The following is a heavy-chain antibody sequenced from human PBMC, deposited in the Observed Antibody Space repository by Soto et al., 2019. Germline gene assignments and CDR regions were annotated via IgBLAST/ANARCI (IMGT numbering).Heavy chain of an antibody. J-gene: IGHJ4*02. D-gene: IGHD2-2*01. Sequence: QVQLVQSGAEVKKPGSSVKVSCKASGGTFSSYAISWVRQAPRQGLQWMGGIIPIFCTANYAQKFQGRVTITADESTSTAYMELSSLRSEDTAVYYCARVCSSTSCSHWGQGTLVTVSS. V-gene: IGHV1-69*01. CDR1: GGTFSSYA. CDR3: ARVCSSTSCSH. CDR2: IIPIFCTA.